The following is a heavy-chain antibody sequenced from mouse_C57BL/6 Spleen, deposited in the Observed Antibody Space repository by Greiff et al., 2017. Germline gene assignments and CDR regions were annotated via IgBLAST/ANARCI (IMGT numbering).Heavy chain of an antibody. D-gene: IGHD6-1*01. J-gene: IGHJ4*01. CDR2: MDPEDGAT. CDR3: ARCSAGDYAMDY. Sequence: VQLKQSGAELVKPGASVKLSCTASGFNIKDYYMHWVKQRTEQGLEWIGRMDPEDGATKYAPKFQGKATITAGTSSNTAYLQLSSLTSEDTAVYYCARCSAGDYAMDYWGQGTSVTVSS. CDR1: GFNIKDYY. V-gene: IGHV14-2*01.